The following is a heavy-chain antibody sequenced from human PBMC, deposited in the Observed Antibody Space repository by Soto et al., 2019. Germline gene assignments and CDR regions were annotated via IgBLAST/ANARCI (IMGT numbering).Heavy chain of an antibody. CDR1: GGTFSSYA. D-gene: IGHD6-13*01. Sequence: QVQLVQSGAEVKKPGSSVKVSCKASGGTFSSYAISWVRQAPGQGLEWMGGIIPIFGTANYAQKFQGRVTITADESTSTAYMELISLRSEDTAVYYCARITTGIAAAVESLGWFDPWGQGTLVTVSS. J-gene: IGHJ5*02. V-gene: IGHV1-69*01. CDR3: ARITTGIAAAVESLGWFDP. CDR2: IIPIFGTA.